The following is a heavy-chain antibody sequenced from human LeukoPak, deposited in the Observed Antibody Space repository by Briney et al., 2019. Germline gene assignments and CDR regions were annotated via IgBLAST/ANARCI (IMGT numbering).Heavy chain of an antibody. CDR3: ARGSWNYYFDY. V-gene: IGHV3-64*01. CDR1: GFTFGSHA. D-gene: IGHD1-7*01. Sequence: PGGSLRLSCAASGFTFGSHAMHWVRQAPGKGLEYVSAISSNGGSTYYANSVKGRFTISRDNSKNTLYLQMGSLRAEDMAVYYCARGSWNYYFDYWGQGTLVTVSS. J-gene: IGHJ4*02. CDR2: ISSNGGST.